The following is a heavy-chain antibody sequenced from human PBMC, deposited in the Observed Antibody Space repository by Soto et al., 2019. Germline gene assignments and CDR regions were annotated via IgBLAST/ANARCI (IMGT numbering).Heavy chain of an antibody. Sequence: SETLSLTCTVSGGSISTYYWNWIRQSPGKGLGWIGYIYRTGSTHYNPSLNGRVAISLDTSRNKFSLKLNSVTAADTAVYFCARQIGVDPFDIWGQGTMVTVSS. J-gene: IGHJ3*02. CDR3: ARQIGVDPFDI. CDR2: IYRTGST. CDR1: GGSISTYY. D-gene: IGHD3-3*01. V-gene: IGHV4-59*01.